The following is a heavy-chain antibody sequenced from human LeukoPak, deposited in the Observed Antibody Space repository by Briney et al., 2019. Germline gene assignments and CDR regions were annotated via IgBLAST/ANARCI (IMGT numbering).Heavy chain of an antibody. CDR2: VYYSGST. Sequence: SETLSLTCTVSGGSISSYYWSWIRQPPWKGLEWIGYVYYSGSTNYNPSLKSRVTISVDTSKNQFSLKLSSVTAADTAVYYCARQGTYYYDSSGYWYFDYWGQGTLVTVSS. V-gene: IGHV4-59*08. CDR1: GGSISSYY. CDR3: ARQGTYYYDSSGYWYFDY. J-gene: IGHJ4*02. D-gene: IGHD3-22*01.